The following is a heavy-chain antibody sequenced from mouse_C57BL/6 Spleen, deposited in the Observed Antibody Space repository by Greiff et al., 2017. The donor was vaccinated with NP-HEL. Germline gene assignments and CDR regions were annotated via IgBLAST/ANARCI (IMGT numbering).Heavy chain of an antibody. CDR1: GFTFSSYG. D-gene: IGHD1-1*01. CDR2: ISSGGSYT. CDR3: ARAYYYGSSDWYFDV. V-gene: IGHV5-6*01. Sequence: EVHLVESGGDLVKPGGSLKLSCAASGFTFSSYGMSWVRQTPDKRLEWVATISSGGSYTYYPDSVKGRFTISRDNAKNTQYLQMSSLKSEDTAMYYCARAYYYGSSDWYFDVWGKGTTVTVSS. J-gene: IGHJ1*03.